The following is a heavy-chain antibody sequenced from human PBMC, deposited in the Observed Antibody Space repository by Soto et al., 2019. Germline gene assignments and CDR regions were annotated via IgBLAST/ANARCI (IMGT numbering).Heavy chain of an antibody. J-gene: IGHJ3*02. CDR2: ISSSSTI. V-gene: IGHV3-48*01. CDR1: RFIFIRCY. Sequence: PEVSLRLSCTASRFIFIRCYMNWVRQAPGKGLEWVSYISSSSTIYYADSVKGRFTISRDNAKNSLYLQMNSLRAEDTAVYYCARTPAFDIWGQGTMVTVSS. CDR3: ARTPAFDI.